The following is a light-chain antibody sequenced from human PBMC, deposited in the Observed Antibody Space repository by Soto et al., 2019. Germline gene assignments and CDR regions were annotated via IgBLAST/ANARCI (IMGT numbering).Light chain of an antibody. CDR2: AAS. CDR1: QGISSY. Sequence: DIQLTQTPSFLAASVGDRFTITCRASQGISSYLAWDQQKPGKXPTXXIYAASTLQSGVPSRFSGSRSGTAGTLTISSLQPEDFETYYRQQLNSYPITFGQGTRLEIK. CDR3: QQLNSYPIT. V-gene: IGKV1-9*01. J-gene: IGKJ5*01.